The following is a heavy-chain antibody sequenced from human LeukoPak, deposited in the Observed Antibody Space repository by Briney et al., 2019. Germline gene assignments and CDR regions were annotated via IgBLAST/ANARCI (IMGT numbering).Heavy chain of an antibody. J-gene: IGHJ5*02. V-gene: IGHV3-48*01. CDR2: ISSSSTI. D-gene: IGHD1-14*01. CDR1: GFTFSSYG. Sequence: GGSLRLSCAASGFTFSSYGMTWVRQAPGKGLEWVSYISSSSTIYCADSVKGRFTISRDNAKNSLYLQLNSLRAEDTAVYYCARAYYRLMVKKTNWFDPWGQGNPGHRLL. CDR3: ARAYYRLMVKKTNWFDP.